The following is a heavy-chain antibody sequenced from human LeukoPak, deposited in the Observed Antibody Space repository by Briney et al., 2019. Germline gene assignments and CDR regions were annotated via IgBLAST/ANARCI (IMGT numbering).Heavy chain of an antibody. CDR1: GYTLTELS. D-gene: IGHD3-10*02. CDR3: ATDHKLRFVRGEFDP. CDR2: FDPEDGET. V-gene: IGHV1-24*01. J-gene: IGHJ5*02. Sequence: ASVKVSCKVSGYTLTELSMHWVRQAPGKGLEWIGGFDPEDGETIYAQKFQGRVTMTEDTSTDTAYMELSSLRSEDTAVYYCATDHKLRFVRGEFDPWGQGTLITVSS.